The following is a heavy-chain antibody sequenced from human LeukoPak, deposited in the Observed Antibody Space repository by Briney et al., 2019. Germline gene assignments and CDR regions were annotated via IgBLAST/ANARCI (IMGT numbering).Heavy chain of an antibody. V-gene: IGHV1-2*06. J-gene: IGHJ4*01. CDR2: INPNSGST. CDR1: GYTFTGYY. CDR3: ARVLTPFIAAAGTGDY. Sequence: ASVKVSCKASGYTFTGYYMHWVRQAPGQGLEWMGRINPNSGSTNYAQKFQGRVTMTRDTSISTAYMELSRLRSDDTAVYYCARVLTPFIAAAGTGDYWGQGTLVTVSS. D-gene: IGHD6-13*01.